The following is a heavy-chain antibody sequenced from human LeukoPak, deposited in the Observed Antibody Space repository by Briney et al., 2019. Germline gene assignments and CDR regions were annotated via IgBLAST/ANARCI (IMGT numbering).Heavy chain of an antibody. V-gene: IGHV5-51*01. CDR2: IYPGDSDT. Sequence: GESLKISCKGSGYSFTSYWIGWARQMPGKGLEWMGIIYPGDSDTRYSPSFQGQVTISADKSISTAYLQWSSLKASDTAMYYCASVFCSSTSCYTGFAFDIWGQGTMVTVSS. CDR3: ASVFCSSTSCYTGFAFDI. J-gene: IGHJ3*02. D-gene: IGHD2-2*02. CDR1: GYSFTSYW.